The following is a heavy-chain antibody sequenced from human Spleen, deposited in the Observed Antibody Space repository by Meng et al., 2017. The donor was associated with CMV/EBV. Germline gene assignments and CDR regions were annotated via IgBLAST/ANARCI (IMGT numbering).Heavy chain of an antibody. CDR1: GLIFSSFD. D-gene: IGHD2-2*01. CDR2: ISPSATTM. V-gene: IGHV3-48*03. Sequence: GGSLRLSCAASGLIFSSFDMNWVRQAPGKGLEWVSYISPSATTMYYADSIKGRFTISRDNAKNSLYLQMNSLRAEDTAVYYCAAPSCTSTFCSSYFDYWGQGALVTSPQ. J-gene: IGHJ4*02. CDR3: AAPSCTSTFCSSYFDY.